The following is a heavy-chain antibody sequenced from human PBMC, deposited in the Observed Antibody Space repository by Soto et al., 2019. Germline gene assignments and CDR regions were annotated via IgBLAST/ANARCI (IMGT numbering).Heavy chain of an antibody. CDR3: AKDRRGVMDV. Sequence: GGSLRLSCAVSGFSFTNYGMHWVRQAPGKGLEWVAVISYHGSNKYYADSVKGRFTISRDSSKNTVDLQMTRLRAEDTAVYYCAKDRRGVMDVWGQGTTVTVSS. D-gene: IGHD3-10*01. V-gene: IGHV3-30*18. J-gene: IGHJ6*01. CDR2: ISYHGSNK. CDR1: GFSFTNYG.